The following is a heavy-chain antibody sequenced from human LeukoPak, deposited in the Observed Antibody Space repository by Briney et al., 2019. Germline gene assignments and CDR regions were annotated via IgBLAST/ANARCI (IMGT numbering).Heavy chain of an antibody. Sequence: PSETLSLTCTVSGGSISSYYWSWIRQPPGKGLEWIGYIYYSGSTNYNPSLKSRVTISVDTSKNQFSLKLSSVTAADTAVYYCAREKDSGWYRTLDYWGQGTLVTVSS. V-gene: IGHV4-59*01. J-gene: IGHJ4*02. CDR3: AREKDSGWYRTLDY. D-gene: IGHD6-19*01. CDR1: GGSISSYY. CDR2: IYYSGST.